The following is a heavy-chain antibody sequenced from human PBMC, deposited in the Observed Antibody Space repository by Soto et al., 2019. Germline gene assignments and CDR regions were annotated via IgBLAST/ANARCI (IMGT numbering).Heavy chain of an antibody. CDR3: ASWLIALHALDI. V-gene: IGHV3-48*01. J-gene: IGHJ3*02. Sequence: EVQLVESGGGLVQPGGSLRLSCAGSGFTFSDYSMNWVRQAPGKGLESLSYISSSRNTIYYADSVKGRFTISRDNAKNSLYLQMNSLRVEDTAVYYCASWLIALHALDIWGQGTMVTVSS. D-gene: IGHD5-12*01. CDR2: ISSSRNTI. CDR1: GFTFSDYS.